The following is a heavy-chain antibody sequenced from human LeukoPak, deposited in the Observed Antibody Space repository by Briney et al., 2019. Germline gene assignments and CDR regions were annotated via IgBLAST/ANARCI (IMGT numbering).Heavy chain of an antibody. CDR3: ARSPTYDFWSGYPTDDAFDI. CDR1: GGSISSYY. CDR2: IYTSGST. D-gene: IGHD3-3*01. Sequence: SETLSLTCTVSGGSISSYYWSWIRQPAGKGLEWIGRIYTSGSTNYNPSLKSRVTISVDTSKNQFSLKLSSVTAADTAVYYCARSPTYDFWSGYPTDDAFDIWGQGTMVTVSS. V-gene: IGHV4-4*07. J-gene: IGHJ3*02.